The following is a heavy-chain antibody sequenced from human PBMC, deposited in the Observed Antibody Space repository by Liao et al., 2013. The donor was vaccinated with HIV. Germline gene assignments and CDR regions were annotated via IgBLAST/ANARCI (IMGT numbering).Heavy chain of an antibody. CDR2: VSAGGST. CDR3: ARGRDVFDI. CDR1: GASISTYS. Sequence: QVQLQESGPRLVQPSEALSLTCTVSGASISTYSWSWVRQPAGKGLEWLGRVSAGGSTRYNPSLQSRVTISVDTSKNQFSLRLSSVTAADTAIYFCARGRDVFDIWGQGTMVTVSS. V-gene: IGHV4-4*07. J-gene: IGHJ3*02.